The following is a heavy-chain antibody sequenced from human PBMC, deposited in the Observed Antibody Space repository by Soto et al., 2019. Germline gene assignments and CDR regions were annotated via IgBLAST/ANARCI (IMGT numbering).Heavy chain of an antibody. CDR1: TLTLSNYW. V-gene: IGHV3-74*01. CDR3: TRDKGVDFEY. CDR2: INNDGSTT. J-gene: IGHJ4*02. D-gene: IGHD3-3*01. Sequence: VGSLRLSCRSSTLTLSNYWMHCVRQAPGKWLVWVSGINNDGSTTRYADSVKGRFTIFRDNAKNMVYLQMNSLRAEDMAVYYCTRDKGVDFEYWGQGSLVSVSS.